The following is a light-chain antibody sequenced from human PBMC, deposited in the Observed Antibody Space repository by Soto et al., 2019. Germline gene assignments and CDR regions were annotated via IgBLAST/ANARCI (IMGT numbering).Light chain of an antibody. CDR2: GAS. Sequence: EMVMTQSPATLSVSPGERATLSSRASRSVTGTLAWYRQKPGQAPRLLIYGASTRATGIPARFSGSGSGAEFTLTISGLQSEDFAVYYCQQYNKWPYTFGQGTNLEIK. CDR3: QQYNKWPYT. J-gene: IGKJ2*01. CDR1: RSVTGT. V-gene: IGKV3-15*01.